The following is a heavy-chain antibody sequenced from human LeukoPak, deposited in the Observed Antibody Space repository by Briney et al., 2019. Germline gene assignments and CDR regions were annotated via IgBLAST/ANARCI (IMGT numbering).Heavy chain of an antibody. D-gene: IGHD6-25*01. J-gene: IGHJ5*02. V-gene: IGHV3-74*01. Sequence: GGSLRLASAASGFTVSSHWMHWVRQVPGKGLVWVARINEDGSSIIYADSVKGRFAISSDIAENTIYLLMNSLRVEDTAIYYCMRSSGWPDPWGEGTLVTVSS. CDR2: INEDGSSI. CDR3: MRSSGWPDP. CDR1: GFTVSSHW.